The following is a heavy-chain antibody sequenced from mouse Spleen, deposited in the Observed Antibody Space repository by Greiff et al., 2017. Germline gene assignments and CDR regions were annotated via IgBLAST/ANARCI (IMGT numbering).Heavy chain of an antibody. D-gene: IGHD2-12*01. CDR2: ISSGGGNT. Sequence: EVKLVESGGGLVKLGGSLKLSCAASGFTFSSYAMSWVRQTPEKRLEWVATISSGGGNTYYPDSVKGRFTISRDNAKNTLYLQMSSLKSEDTAMYYCARQEDDQAWFAYWGQGTLVTVSA. J-gene: IGHJ3*01. CDR3: ARQEDDQAWFAY. CDR1: GFTFSSYA. V-gene: IGHV5-9*04.